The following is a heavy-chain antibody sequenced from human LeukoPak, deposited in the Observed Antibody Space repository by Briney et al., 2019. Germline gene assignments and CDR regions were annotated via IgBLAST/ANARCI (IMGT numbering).Heavy chain of an antibody. CDR3: AIQGYNSYFDY. J-gene: IGHJ4*02. D-gene: IGHD5-24*01. V-gene: IGHV4-59*01. CDR2: IYYSGST. CDR1: GGSIGSYY. Sequence: PSETLSLTCTVSGGSIGSYYWSWIRQPPGKGLEWIGYIYYSGSTNYNPSLKSRVTISVDTSKNQFSLKLSSVTAADTAVYYCAIQGYNSYFDYWGQGTLVTVSS.